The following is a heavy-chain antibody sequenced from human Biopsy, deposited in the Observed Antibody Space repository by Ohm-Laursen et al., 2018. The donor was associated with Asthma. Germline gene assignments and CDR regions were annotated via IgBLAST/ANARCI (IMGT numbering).Heavy chain of an antibody. J-gene: IGHJ6*02. V-gene: IGHV4-39*01. Sequence: GTLSLTCSLSSGSGGYMRSGNYYWGWTRQPPGKGLEWIGSIYYSGTTYYNPSLESRVTVSADTSKNQFSLKLTSVTAADTAVYYCVRGSSSWHHGPFHYYYGLDVWGPGTTATVSS. CDR2: IYYSGTT. CDR3: VRGSSSWHHGPFHYYYGLDV. D-gene: IGHD6-13*01. CDR1: SGSGGYMRSGNYY.